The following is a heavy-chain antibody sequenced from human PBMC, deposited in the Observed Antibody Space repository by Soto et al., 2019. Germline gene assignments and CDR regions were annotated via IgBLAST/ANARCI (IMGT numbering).Heavy chain of an antibody. J-gene: IGHJ6*02. CDR3: ARDLWAAAGCRYAMDV. CDR1: GASLSSDTYY. Sequence: SETLSLTCAVSGASLSSDTYYWSWIRQPPGKGLEYIGYIYFRGTTNYNPSLKSRVSISIDTSKNQFSLNLTSVTAADTAVYYCARDLWAAAGCRYAMDVWGQGTTVTVSS. D-gene: IGHD6-13*01. CDR2: IYFRGTT. V-gene: IGHV4-61*01.